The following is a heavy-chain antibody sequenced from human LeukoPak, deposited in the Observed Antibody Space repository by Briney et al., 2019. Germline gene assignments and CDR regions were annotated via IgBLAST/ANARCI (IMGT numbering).Heavy chain of an antibody. CDR1: GYTFTGYY. J-gene: IGHJ6*02. V-gene: IGHV1-2*02. Sequence: ASVKVSCTASGYTFTGYYMHWVRQAPGQGLEWMGWINPNSGGTNYAQKFQGRVTMTRNTSISTAYMELSRLRSDDTAVYYCARGLLWFGELGVGGMDVWGQGTTVTVSS. CDR2: INPNSGGT. CDR3: ARGLLWFGELGVGGMDV. D-gene: IGHD3-10*01.